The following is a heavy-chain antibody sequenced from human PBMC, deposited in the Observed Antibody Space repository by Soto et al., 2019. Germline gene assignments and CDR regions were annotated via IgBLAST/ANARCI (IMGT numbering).Heavy chain of an antibody. J-gene: IGHJ3*02. D-gene: IGHD2-2*01. V-gene: IGHV3-23*01. CDR1: GFTFHIYA. Sequence: PGGSLRLSCTASGFTFHIYATSWVRQAPGKGLEWVSGIGDGDDNTDCADSVMGRFTISRDNSKNTVYLHMHSLRAEDTAVYYCARVQSLYCSSTSCSPDDAFDIWGQGTMVTVSS. CDR3: ARVQSLYCSSTSCSPDDAFDI. CDR2: IGDGDDNT.